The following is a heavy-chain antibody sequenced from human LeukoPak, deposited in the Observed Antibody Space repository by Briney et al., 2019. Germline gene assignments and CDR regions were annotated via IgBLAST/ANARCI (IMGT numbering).Heavy chain of an antibody. D-gene: IGHD3-10*01. CDR2: IHYGGST. CDR3: ARSGFGSGTYAYYGMDV. V-gene: IGHV4-39*01. CDR1: RGSISGSNHY. J-gene: IGHJ6*02. Sequence: KPSETLSLTCTVSRGSISGSNHYWGWIRQPPGTGLEWIGNIHYGGSTNYNPSLKSRVTVSVDTSRNQFSLKLNSVTAADTAVYYCARSGFGSGTYAYYGMDVWGQGTTVTVSS.